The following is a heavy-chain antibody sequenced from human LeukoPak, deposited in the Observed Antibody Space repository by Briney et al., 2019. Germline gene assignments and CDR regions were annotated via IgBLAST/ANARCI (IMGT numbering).Heavy chain of an antibody. CDR3: ASWLGPY. CDR2: ISSSSSYI. J-gene: IGHJ4*02. Sequence: PGGSLRLSCAASGFTFSSYSMNWVRQAPGKGLEWVSSISSSSSYICYADSVKGRFTISRDNAKNSLYLQMNSLRAEDTAVYYCASWLGPYWGQGTLVTVSS. V-gene: IGHV3-21*01. CDR1: GFTFSSYS. D-gene: IGHD3-10*01.